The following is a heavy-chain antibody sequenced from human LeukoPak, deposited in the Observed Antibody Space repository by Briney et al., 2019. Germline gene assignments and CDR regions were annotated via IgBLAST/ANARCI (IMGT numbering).Heavy chain of an antibody. CDR2: IRSKAYGGTT. J-gene: IGHJ4*02. CDR3: TRGVAYGDSLFFDY. CDR1: GFTFGDYA. Sequence: GGSLRLSCTASGFTFGDYAMSWFRQAPGKGLEWVGFIRSKAYGGTTEYAASVKGRFTISRDDSKSIAYLQMNSLKTEDTAVYYCTRGVAYGDSLFFDYGGQETLVTVSS. V-gene: IGHV3-49*03. D-gene: IGHD4-17*01.